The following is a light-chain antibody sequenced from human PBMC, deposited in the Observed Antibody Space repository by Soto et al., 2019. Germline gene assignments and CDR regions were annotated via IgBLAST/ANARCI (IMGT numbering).Light chain of an antibody. CDR1: QDISNY. V-gene: IGKV1-33*01. J-gene: IGKJ2*01. CDR3: QQYDNLRLMYT. CDR2: DAS. Sequence: DIQMTQSPSSLSASVGDRVTITCQASQDISNYLNWYQQKPGKAPKLLIYDASNLDTGVTSRFSGSGSGTDFTFTISSLQPEDIATYYCQQYDNLRLMYTFGQGTKLEIK.